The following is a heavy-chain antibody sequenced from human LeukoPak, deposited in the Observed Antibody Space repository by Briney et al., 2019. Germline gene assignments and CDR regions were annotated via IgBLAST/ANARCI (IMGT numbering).Heavy chain of an antibody. CDR2: INHSGST. Sequence: SETLSLTCAVYGGSFSGYYWSWIRQPPGKGLEWIGEINHSGSTNYNPSLKSRVTISVDTSKNQFSLKLSSVTAADTAVYYCARSCHSSGYYRHWGQGTLVTASS. CDR1: GGSFSGYY. CDR3: ARSCHSSGYYRH. J-gene: IGHJ1*01. V-gene: IGHV4-34*01. D-gene: IGHD3-22*01.